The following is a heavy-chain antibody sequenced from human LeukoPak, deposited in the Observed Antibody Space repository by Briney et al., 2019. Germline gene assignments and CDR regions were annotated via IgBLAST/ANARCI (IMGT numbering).Heavy chain of an antibody. CDR3: ATGPNSNYFDY. CDR2: ISWDGGST. CDR1: GFTFDDYT. D-gene: IGHD1-20*01. Sequence: GGSLRLSCAASGFTFDDYTMHWVRQAPGKGLEWVSLISWDGGSTYYADSVKGRFTISRDNSKNSLYLQMNSLRTEDTALYYCATGPNSNYFDYWGQGTLVTVSS. J-gene: IGHJ4*02. V-gene: IGHV3-43*01.